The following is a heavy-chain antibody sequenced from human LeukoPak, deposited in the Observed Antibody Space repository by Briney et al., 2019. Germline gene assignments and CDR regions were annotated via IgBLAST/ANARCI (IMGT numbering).Heavy chain of an antibody. CDR1: GFTFSSYS. D-gene: IGHD5-18*01. CDR3: ARDPLNTAMVTYYYMDV. Sequence: GGSLRLSCAASGFTFSSYSINWVRQAPGKGLEWVSSISSSSTYKYYADSVKGQFTVSRDNAKNSLYPQMNSLRAEDTAVYYCARDPLNTAMVTYYYMDVWGKGTTVTVSS. J-gene: IGHJ6*03. CDR2: ISSSSTYK. V-gene: IGHV3-21*01.